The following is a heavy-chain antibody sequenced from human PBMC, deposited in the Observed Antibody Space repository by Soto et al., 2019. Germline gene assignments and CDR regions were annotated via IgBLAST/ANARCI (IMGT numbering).Heavy chain of an antibody. V-gene: IGHV4-28*01. D-gene: IGHD1-26*01. Sequence: SETLSLTCAVSGYSISSSNWWGWIRQPPGRGLEWIGYIYYSGSTYYNPSLKSRVTMSVDTSKNQFSLKLSSVTAVDTAVYYCARKVVVGATHRFDPWGQGTLVTVSS. J-gene: IGHJ5*02. CDR3: ARKVVVGATHRFDP. CDR1: GYSISSSNW. CDR2: IYYSGST.